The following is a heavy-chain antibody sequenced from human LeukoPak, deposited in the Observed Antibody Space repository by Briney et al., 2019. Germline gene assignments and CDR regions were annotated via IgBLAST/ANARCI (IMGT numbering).Heavy chain of an antibody. D-gene: IGHD6-13*01. CDR1: GFTFSSHR. CDR3: AGEPSYTSSWYTSCDY. V-gene: IGHV3-48*01. Sequence: GGSLRLSCAASGFTFSSHRMNWVRQAPGKGLEWVADISGSSDDIHYADSVTGRFTISRDNAKNSVYLQMNSLRAEDTAVYYCAGEPSYTSSWYTSCDYWGQGTLVTVSS. CDR2: ISGSSDDI. J-gene: IGHJ4*02.